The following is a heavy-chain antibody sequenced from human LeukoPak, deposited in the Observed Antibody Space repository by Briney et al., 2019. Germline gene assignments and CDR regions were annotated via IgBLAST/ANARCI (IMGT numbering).Heavy chain of an antibody. V-gene: IGHV4-34*01. D-gene: IGHD3-9*01. CDR3: ARGAYYEIVSGYSASFDI. Sequence: SETLSLTCAVYGGSFSGYYWSWIRQPPGKGLEWIGEINHSGSTNYSPSLKSRVTISVDPSKSQFTLKLTFVLSADTAVDSGARGAYYEIVSGYSASFDIWGQGTMVTVSS. CDR2: INHSGST. J-gene: IGHJ3*02. CDR1: GGSFSGYY.